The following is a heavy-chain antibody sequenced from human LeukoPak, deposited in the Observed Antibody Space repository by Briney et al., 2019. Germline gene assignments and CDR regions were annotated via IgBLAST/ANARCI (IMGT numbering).Heavy chain of an antibody. CDR3: ARRAGAYSHPYDY. V-gene: IGHV3-23*01. D-gene: IGHD4/OR15-4a*01. CDR1: GFTFSSYG. Sequence: GGSLRLSCAASGFTFSSYGMNWVRQAPGKGLEWVSNIRGSGGSTYYADSVKGRFTISRDNSKNTLYLQMNSLRAEDTAVYYCARRAGAYSHPYDYWGQGTLVTVSS. J-gene: IGHJ4*02. CDR2: IRGSGGST.